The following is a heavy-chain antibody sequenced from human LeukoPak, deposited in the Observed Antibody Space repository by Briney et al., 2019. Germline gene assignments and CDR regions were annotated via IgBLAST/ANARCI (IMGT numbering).Heavy chain of an antibody. D-gene: IGHD1-26*01. CDR1: GYSFTSYW. V-gene: IGHV5-51*01. CDR3: ARPSPYSGSYEDAFDI. J-gene: IGHJ3*02. CDR2: IYPGDSDT. Sequence: GESLKISCKGSGYSFTSYWIGWVRQMPGKGLEWMGIIYPGDSDTRYSPSLQGQVTISADKSTSTAYLQWSSLKASDTAMYYCARPSPYSGSYEDAFDIWGQGTMVTVSS.